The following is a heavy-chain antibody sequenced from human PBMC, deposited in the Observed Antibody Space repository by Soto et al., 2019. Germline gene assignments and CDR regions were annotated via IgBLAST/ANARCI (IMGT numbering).Heavy chain of an antibody. D-gene: IGHD3-10*01. V-gene: IGHV3-7*01. Sequence: GGSLRLSCAASGFTFSSYWMSWVRQAPGKGLEWVANIKQDGSGKYYVDSVKGRFTISRDNAKNSLYLQMNSLRAEDTAVYYCARDHYYGSGYYYYYYMDVWGKGTTVTVSS. CDR1: GFTFSSYW. CDR3: ARDHYYGSGYYYYYYMDV. J-gene: IGHJ6*03. CDR2: IKQDGSGK.